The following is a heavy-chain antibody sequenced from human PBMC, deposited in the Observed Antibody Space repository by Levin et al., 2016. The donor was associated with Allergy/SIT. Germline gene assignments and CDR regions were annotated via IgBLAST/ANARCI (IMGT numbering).Heavy chain of an antibody. J-gene: IGHJ6*02. D-gene: IGHD5-18*01. Sequence: VRQMPGKGLEWVANIKQDGSEKYYVDSVKGRFTISRDNAKNSLYLQMNSLRAEDTAVYYCARDQTPWMVTTNYGMDVWGQGTTVTVSS. CDR2: IKQDGSEK. CDR3: ARDQTPWMVTTNYGMDV. V-gene: IGHV3-7*05.